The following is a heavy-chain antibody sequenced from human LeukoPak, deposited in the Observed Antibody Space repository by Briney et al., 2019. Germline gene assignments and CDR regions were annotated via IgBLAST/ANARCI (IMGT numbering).Heavy chain of an antibody. V-gene: IGHV3-23*01. J-gene: IGHJ4*02. D-gene: IGHD2-21*01. CDR1: GFTLSNYG. CDR2: ISGSGFNT. Sequence: PGGSLRLSCAGSGFTLSNYGMSWVRQAPGKGLEWVSSISGSGFNTFYSDSMKGRFTISRDNSKNTLYLQMNSLRAADTAVYYCATESPSCGGDCFGYWGQGTLVTVSS. CDR3: ATESPSCGGDCFGY.